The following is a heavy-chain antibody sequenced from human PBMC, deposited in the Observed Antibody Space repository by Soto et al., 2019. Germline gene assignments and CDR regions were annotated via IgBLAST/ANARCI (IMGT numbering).Heavy chain of an antibody. J-gene: IGHJ3*02. CDR3: ARGIRYFDWFPLPLAQDAFDI. D-gene: IGHD3-9*01. V-gene: IGHV5-51*01. Sequence: PGESLKISCKGSGYSFTSYWIGWVRQMPGKGLEWMGIIYPGDSDTRYSPSFQGQVTISADKSISTAYLQWSSLKASDTAMYYCARGIRYFDWFPLPLAQDAFDIWGQGTMVTVSS. CDR2: IYPGDSDT. CDR1: GYSFTSYW.